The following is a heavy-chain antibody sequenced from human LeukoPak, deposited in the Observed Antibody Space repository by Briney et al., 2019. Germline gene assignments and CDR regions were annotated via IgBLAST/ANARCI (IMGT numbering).Heavy chain of an antibody. CDR3: ARGGIAAVGEFDP. Sequence: GGSLRLSCAASGFTFSSYAMHWVRQAPGKGLEYVSAISSNGGSTYYANSVKGRFTISRDNSKNTLYLQMGSLRAEDMAVYYRARGGIAAVGEFDPWGQGTLVTVSS. V-gene: IGHV3-64*01. CDR2: ISSNGGST. CDR1: GFTFSSYA. J-gene: IGHJ5*02. D-gene: IGHD6-13*01.